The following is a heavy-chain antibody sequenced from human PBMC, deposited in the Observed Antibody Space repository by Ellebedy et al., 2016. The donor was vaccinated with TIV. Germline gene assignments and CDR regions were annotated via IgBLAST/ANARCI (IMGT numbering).Heavy chain of an antibody. V-gene: IGHV3-7*03. CDR2: INPGGNEK. Sequence: ESLKISCAASGFTISDYWMNWVRQAPGRGLEWVAIINPGGNEKYYVGSVVGRFTISRDNANNSLYLQMDSLRAEDTAVYYCATDEGIYWGQGTLVTVSS. CDR1: GFTISDYW. D-gene: IGHD3-10*01. CDR3: ATDEGIY. J-gene: IGHJ4*02.